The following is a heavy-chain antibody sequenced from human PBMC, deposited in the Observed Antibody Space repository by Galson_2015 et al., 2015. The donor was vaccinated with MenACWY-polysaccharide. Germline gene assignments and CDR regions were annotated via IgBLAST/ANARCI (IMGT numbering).Heavy chain of an antibody. Sequence: SLRLSCAASEFTFSSYGMHWVRQAPGKGLEWVAFMRNDGTNKYYADSVKGRFTISRDISKNTVYLQMNSLRAEDTAVYYCANVFYSSSPSDSWGQGTLVTVSS. D-gene: IGHD6-19*01. CDR3: ANVFYSSSPSDS. CDR1: EFTFSSYG. CDR2: MRNDGTNK. V-gene: IGHV3-30*02. J-gene: IGHJ5*01.